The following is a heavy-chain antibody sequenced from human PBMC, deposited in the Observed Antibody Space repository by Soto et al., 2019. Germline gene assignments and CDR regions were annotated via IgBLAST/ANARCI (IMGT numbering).Heavy chain of an antibody. J-gene: IGHJ4*02. D-gene: IGHD3-22*01. V-gene: IGHV4-59*12. CDR1: NGSISGFY. CDR3: AKGGYDSSGYFDY. Sequence: SETLSLTCSVSNGSISGFYWTWIRQPPGKILEWIGYIHYSGRTDYNPSLTSRATMSVDTSKNQFSLNLKSITAEDTAVYYCAKGGYDSSGYFDYWGQGTLVTVSS. CDR2: IHYSGRT.